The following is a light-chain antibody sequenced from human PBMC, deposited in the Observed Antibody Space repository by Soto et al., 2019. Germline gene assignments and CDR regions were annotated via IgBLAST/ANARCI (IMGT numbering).Light chain of an antibody. Sequence: QSALTQPASVSGSPGQSITISCTGTSSDVGGYNYVSWYQQHPGKAPKLMIYDVSNRPSGVSNRFSGSKSGNTASLTISGLQAEYEADYYCSSYTSSSTLVVFGGGTKCTVL. CDR1: SSDVGGYNY. CDR3: SSYTSSSTLVV. V-gene: IGLV2-14*01. J-gene: IGLJ2*01. CDR2: DVS.